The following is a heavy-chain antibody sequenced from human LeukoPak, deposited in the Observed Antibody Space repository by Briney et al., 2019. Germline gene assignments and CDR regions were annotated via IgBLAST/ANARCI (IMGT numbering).Heavy chain of an antibody. CDR1: GGTFSSYT. D-gene: IGHD6-6*01. CDR3: ARFIASSSSGFYCMDV. J-gene: IGHJ6*03. CDR2: IIPILGIA. V-gene: IGHV1-69*02. Sequence: ASVKVSCKASGGTFSSYTISWVRQAPGQGLEWMGRIIPILGIANYAQKFQGRVTITADKSTSTAYMELSSLRSEDTAVYYCARFIASSSSGFYCMDVWGKGTTVTVSS.